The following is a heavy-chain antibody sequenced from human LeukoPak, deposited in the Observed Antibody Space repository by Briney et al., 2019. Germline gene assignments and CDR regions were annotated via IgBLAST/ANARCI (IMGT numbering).Heavy chain of an antibody. CDR3: ARGVGYSGYDFDY. V-gene: IGHV4-34*01. J-gene: IGHJ4*02. Sequence: SETLSLTCAVYGGSFSGYYWSWIRQPPGKGLEWIGEINHSGSTNYNPSLKSRVTISVETSKNQFSLKLSSVTAADTAVYYCARGVGYSGYDFDYWGQGTLVTVSS. CDR1: GGSFSGYY. D-gene: IGHD5-12*01. CDR2: INHSGST.